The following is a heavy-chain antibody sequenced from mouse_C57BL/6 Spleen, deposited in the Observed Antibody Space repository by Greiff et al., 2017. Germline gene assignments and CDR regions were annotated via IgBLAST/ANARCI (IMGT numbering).Heavy chain of an antibody. V-gene: IGHV1-42*01. Sequence: VQLKQSGPELVKPGASVKISCEASGYSFTGYYMNWVKQSPEKSLEWIGEINPSTGGTTYNQKFKAKATLTVDKSSSTAYMQLKSLTSEDSAVYYCASGSSYDFDYWGQGTTLTVSS. D-gene: IGHD1-1*01. CDR2: INPSTGGT. CDR1: GYSFTGYY. CDR3: ASGSSYDFDY. J-gene: IGHJ2*01.